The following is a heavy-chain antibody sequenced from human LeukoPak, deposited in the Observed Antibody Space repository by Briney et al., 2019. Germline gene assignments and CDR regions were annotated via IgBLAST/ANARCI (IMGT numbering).Heavy chain of an antibody. Sequence: SETLSLTCTVSGGSISSYYWSRIRQPPGKGLEWIGYIYYSGSTNYNPSLKSRVTISVDTSKNQFSLKLSSVTAADTAVYYCASGYYDILTGAMDFDYWGQGTLVTVSS. D-gene: IGHD3-9*01. CDR3: ASGYYDILTGAMDFDY. V-gene: IGHV4-59*01. CDR2: IYYSGST. CDR1: GGSISSYY. J-gene: IGHJ4*02.